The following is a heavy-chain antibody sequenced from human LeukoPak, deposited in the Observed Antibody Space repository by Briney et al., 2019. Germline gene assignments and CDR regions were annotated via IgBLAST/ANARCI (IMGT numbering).Heavy chain of an antibody. V-gene: IGHV1-2*02. D-gene: IGHD3/OR15-3a*01. CDR3: ARSTSDWLLQILDY. J-gene: IGHJ4*02. Sequence: ASVKVSCKASGYTFTGYYIHWVRQAPGQGLEWMGWINPNTGGTTNAQKFQGRVTMTRDTSISTAYMELSSLASDDTAVYYCARSTSDWLLQILDYWGQGTLVTVSS. CDR2: INPNTGGT. CDR1: GYTFTGYY.